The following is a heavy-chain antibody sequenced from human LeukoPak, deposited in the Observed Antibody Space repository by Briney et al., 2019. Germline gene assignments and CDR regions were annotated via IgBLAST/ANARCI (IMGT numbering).Heavy chain of an antibody. CDR2: INPNSGGT. V-gene: IGHV1-2*02. Sequence: ASVKVSCKASGYTLTGYYMHWVRQAPGQGLEWMGWINPNSGGTNYAQKFQGRVTMTRDTSTSTAYMELSRLRSDDTAVYYCARVSVVAAISDAFDIWGQGTMVTVSS. J-gene: IGHJ3*02. D-gene: IGHD2-15*01. CDR1: GYTLTGYY. CDR3: ARVSVVAAISDAFDI.